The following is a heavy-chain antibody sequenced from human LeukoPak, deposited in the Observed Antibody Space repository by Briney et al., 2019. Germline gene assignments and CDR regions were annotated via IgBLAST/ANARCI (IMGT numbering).Heavy chain of an antibody. J-gene: IGHJ4*02. CDR1: GFTFSSCE. V-gene: IGHV3-48*03. Sequence: GGSLRLSCAASGFTFSSCEMNWVRQAPGKGLEWVSYISSSGSTIYYADSVKGRFTISRDNAKNSLYLQMNSLRAEDTAVYYCALYFDWLWGGNLDYWGQGTLVTVSS. D-gene: IGHD3-9*01. CDR2: ISSSGSTI. CDR3: ALYFDWLWGGNLDY.